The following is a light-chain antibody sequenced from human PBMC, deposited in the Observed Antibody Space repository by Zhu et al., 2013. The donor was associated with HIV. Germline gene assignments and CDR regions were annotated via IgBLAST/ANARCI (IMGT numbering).Light chain of an antibody. J-gene: IGKJ4*01. CDR1: QSIGSN. CDR2: DAS. V-gene: IGKV3-15*01. Sequence: EIVMTQSPATLSVSPGKRVSLSCGASQSIGSNLAWYQQKPGQSPRLLIYDASTRATGIPARFSGSGSETEFTLTISSLQSEDFTIYYCQQYNNWPLTFGGGTKVEIE. CDR3: QQYNNWPLT.